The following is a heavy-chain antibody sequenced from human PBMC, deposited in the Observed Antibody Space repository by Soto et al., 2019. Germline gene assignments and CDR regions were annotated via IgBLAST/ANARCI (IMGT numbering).Heavy chain of an antibody. J-gene: IGHJ4*02. CDR3: AKGPYSSSPDY. CDR1: GFTFDDYA. D-gene: IGHD6-13*01. CDR2: ISWNSGSI. V-gene: IGHV3-9*01. Sequence: PGGSLRLSCAASGFTFDDYAMHWVRRAPGKGLEWVSGISWNSGSIGYADSVKGRFTISRDNAKNSLYLQMNSLRAEDTALYYCAKGPYSSSPDYWGQGTLVTVS.